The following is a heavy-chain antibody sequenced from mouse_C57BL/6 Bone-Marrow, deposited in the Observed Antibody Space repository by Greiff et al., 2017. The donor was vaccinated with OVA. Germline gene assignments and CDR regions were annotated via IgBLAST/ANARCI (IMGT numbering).Heavy chain of an antibody. J-gene: IGHJ3*01. Sequence: VQLQQPGAELVMPGASVKLSCKASGYTFTSYWMHWVKQRPGQGLEWIGEIDPSDSYTNYNQKFKGKSTLTVDKSSSTAYMQLSSLTSEDSAVYYCARERYYGSSFPWFAYWGQGTLVTVSA. CDR2: IDPSDSYT. D-gene: IGHD1-1*01. V-gene: IGHV1-69*01. CDR3: ARERYYGSSFPWFAY. CDR1: GYTFTSYW.